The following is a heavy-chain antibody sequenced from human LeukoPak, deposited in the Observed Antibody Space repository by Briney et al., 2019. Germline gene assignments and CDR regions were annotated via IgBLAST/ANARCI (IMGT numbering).Heavy chain of an antibody. D-gene: IGHD1-26*01. J-gene: IGHJ4*02. Sequence: GGFLRLSCAASGFTFSSYWMSWVRQAPGKGLEWVANIKQDGSEKYYVDSVKGRFTISRDNAKNSLYLQMNSLRAEDTAVYYCARDRVGASYYFDYWGQGTLVTVSS. CDR2: IKQDGSEK. V-gene: IGHV3-7*01. CDR3: ARDRVGASYYFDY. CDR1: GFTFSSYW.